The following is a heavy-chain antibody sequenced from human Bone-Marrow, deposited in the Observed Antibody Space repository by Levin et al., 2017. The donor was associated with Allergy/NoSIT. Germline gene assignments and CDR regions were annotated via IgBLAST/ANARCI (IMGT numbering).Heavy chain of an antibody. D-gene: IGHD3-3*01. CDR3: ARVHRFGVVMPVPLDY. CDR1: GYTFSNFG. J-gene: IGHJ4*02. V-gene: IGHV1-18*01. CDR2: ISAYNENT. Sequence: GASVKVSCKASGYTFSNFGVSWVRQAPGQGLEWMGWISAYNENTNKAQNLQGRVTMTTDTSTSTAYMELRSLRSDDTAVYYCARVHRFGVVMPVPLDYWGQGTLVTVSS.